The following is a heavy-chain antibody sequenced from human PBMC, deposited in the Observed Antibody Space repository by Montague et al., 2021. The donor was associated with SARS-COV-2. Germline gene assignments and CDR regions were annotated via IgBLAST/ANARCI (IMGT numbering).Heavy chain of an antibody. CDR1: GGSFDSDNFF. CDR3: ARHRRYYVVTYYPDF. CDR2: ISNGGRT. D-gene: IGHD3-10*01. V-gene: IGHV4-39*01. Sequence: SETLSLTCSVSGGSFDSDNFFWGWIRQPPGKRLEWIGVISNGGRTFYNPSLKSRVTISVHTSRNQLSLNVKSVTAADTAVYYYARHRRYYVVTYYPDFWGQGILVTVSS. J-gene: IGHJ4*02.